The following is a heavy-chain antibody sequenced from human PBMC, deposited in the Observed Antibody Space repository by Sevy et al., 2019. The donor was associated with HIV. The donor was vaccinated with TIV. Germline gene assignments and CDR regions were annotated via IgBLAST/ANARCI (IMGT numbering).Heavy chain of an antibody. CDR1: GFAFSSYE. D-gene: IGHD4-17*01. CDR3: TRNLPPSATTVAHFDY. V-gene: IGHV3-48*03. J-gene: IGHJ4*02. Sequence: GESLKISCAASGFAFSSYEMNWVRQAPGKGLEWVSSIANSGSTRYYSDSVKGRFTISRDNAKNSLYLQMNSLRAEDTAVYYCTRNLPPSATTVAHFDYWGRGTLVTVSS. CDR2: IANSGSTR.